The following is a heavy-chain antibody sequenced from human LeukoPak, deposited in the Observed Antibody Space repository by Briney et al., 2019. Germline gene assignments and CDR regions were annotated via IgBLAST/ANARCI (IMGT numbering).Heavy chain of an antibody. CDR3: ASNSIYYYYYGMDV. Sequence: PSETLSLTCAVYGGSFSGYYWSWIRQPPGKGLEWIGEINHSGSTNYNPSLESRVTISVDTSKNQFSLKLSSVTAADTAVYYCASNSIYYYYYGMDVWGQGTTVTVSS. CDR2: INHSGST. CDR1: GGSFSGYY. V-gene: IGHV4-34*01. D-gene: IGHD1-1*01. J-gene: IGHJ6*02.